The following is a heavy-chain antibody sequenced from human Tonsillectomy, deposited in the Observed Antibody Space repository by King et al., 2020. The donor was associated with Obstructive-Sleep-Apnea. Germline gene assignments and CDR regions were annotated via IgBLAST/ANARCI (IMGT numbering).Heavy chain of an antibody. CDR1: GFTFSSYG. Sequence: VQLQESGGGVVQPGRSLRLSCAASGFTFSSYGMQWVRQAPGKGLEWVAVISYDGSNKYYADSVKGRFTISRDNSKNTLYLQMNSLRAEDTAVYYCAKHSRSPYFFDYWGQGTLVTVSS. CDR2: ISYDGSNK. J-gene: IGHJ4*02. CDR3: AKHSRSPYFFDY. D-gene: IGHD2-15*01. V-gene: IGHV3-30*18.